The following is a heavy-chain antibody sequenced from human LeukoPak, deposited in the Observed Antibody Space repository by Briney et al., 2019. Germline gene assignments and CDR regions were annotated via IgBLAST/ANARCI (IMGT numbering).Heavy chain of an antibody. J-gene: IGHJ4*02. D-gene: IGHD2-2*01. Sequence: SVKVSCKASGGTFSSYAISRVRQAPGQGLEWMGGIIPIFGTANYAQKFQGRVTITADESTSTAYMELSSLRSEDTAVYYCARGPYYCSSTSCYSLQSDYWGQGTLVTVSS. CDR2: IIPIFGTA. CDR3: ARGPYYCSSTSCYSLQSDY. CDR1: GGTFSSYA. V-gene: IGHV1-69*13.